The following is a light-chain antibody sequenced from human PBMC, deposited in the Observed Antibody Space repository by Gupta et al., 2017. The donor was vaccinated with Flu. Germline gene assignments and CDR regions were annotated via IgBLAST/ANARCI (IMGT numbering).Light chain of an antibody. V-gene: IGLV1-51*02. CDR2: ENN. CDR3: GTWDSTLSAGGM. Sequence: QSVLTQPHSVSAAPGQKVTISCSGDRSIFGSNFVSWYQQVPGTAPKLLIYENNKRPSGIPDRFSGSKSATSATLDITGLQTGDEADYYCGTWDSTLSAGGMFGGGTKLTVL. CDR1: RSIFGSNF. J-gene: IGLJ3*02.